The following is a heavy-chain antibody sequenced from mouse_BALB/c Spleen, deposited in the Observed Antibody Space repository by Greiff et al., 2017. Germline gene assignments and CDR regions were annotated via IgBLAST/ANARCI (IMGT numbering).Heavy chain of an antibody. J-gene: IGHJ1*01. CDR3: ARYVYFDV. CDR1: GFTFSSFG. Sequence: VKLVESGGGLVQPGGSRKLSCAASGFTFSSFGMHWVRQAPEKGLEWVAYISSGSSTIYYADTVKGRFTISRDNPKNTLFLQMTSLRSEDTAMYYCARYVYFDVWGAGTTVTVSS. V-gene: IGHV5-17*02. CDR2: ISSGSSTI.